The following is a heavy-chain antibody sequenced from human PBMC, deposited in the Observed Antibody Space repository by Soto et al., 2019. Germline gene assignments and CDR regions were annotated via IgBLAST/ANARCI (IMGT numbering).Heavy chain of an antibody. V-gene: IGHV3-30-3*01. Sequence: GGSLRLSCAASGFTFNTYDMNWVRQAPGKGLEWVAIISYAGSNKYYADSVEGRFTVSRDNSKNTMFLHMNSLRVEDTAVYYCARDMNWLDPWGQGTLVTVSS. J-gene: IGHJ5*02. CDR2: ISYAGSNK. CDR1: GFTFNTYD. CDR3: ARDMNWLDP.